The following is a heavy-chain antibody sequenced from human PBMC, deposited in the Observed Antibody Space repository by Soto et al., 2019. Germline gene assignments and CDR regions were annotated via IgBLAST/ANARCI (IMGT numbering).Heavy chain of an antibody. CDR2: INHSGST. V-gene: IGHV4-34*01. D-gene: IGHD2-15*01. J-gene: IGHJ6*02. CDR3: ASNPATYCSGGSCYSGHYYYYGMDV. Sequence: QVQLQQWGAGLLKPSETLSLTCAVYGGSFSGYYWSWIRQPPGKGLEWIGEINHSGSTNYNPSLKSRVTISVDTSKNQFSLKLSSVTAADTAVYYCASNPATYCSGGSCYSGHYYYYGMDVWGQGTTVTVSS. CDR1: GGSFSGYY.